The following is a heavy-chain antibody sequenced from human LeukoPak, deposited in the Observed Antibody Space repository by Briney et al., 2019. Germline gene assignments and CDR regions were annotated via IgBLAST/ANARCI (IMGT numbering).Heavy chain of an antibody. J-gene: IGHJ4*02. D-gene: IGHD3-10*01. CDR3: ARSSLSDTGSYDC. V-gene: IGHV3-23*01. Sequence: GGSLRLSCAASGFTFSSHGMNWVRQAPGKGLEWVSGIIGSGSRTYYTDSVRGRSTTSRDNSKNTLFLQMESLRAEDTAIYFCARSSLSDTGSYDCWGQGTLVTVSS. CDR1: GFTFSSHG. CDR2: IIGSGSRT.